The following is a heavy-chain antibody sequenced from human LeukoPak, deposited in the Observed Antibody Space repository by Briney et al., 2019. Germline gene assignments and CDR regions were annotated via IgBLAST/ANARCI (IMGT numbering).Heavy chain of an antibody. CDR3: ARVRGYSSSMDV. D-gene: IGHD6-6*01. V-gene: IGHV1-8*03. CDR1: GYTFTNYY. J-gene: IGHJ6*04. CDR2: MNPNSGNT. Sequence: GASVKVSCKASGYTFTNYYMYWVRQATGQGLEWMGWMNPNSGNTGYAQKFQGRVTITRNTSISTAYMELSSLRSEDTAVYYCARVRGYSSSMDVWGKGTTVTVSS.